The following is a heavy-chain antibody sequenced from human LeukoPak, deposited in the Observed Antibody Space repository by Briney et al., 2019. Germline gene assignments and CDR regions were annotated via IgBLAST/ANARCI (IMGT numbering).Heavy chain of an antibody. CDR2: IIPIFGTA. CDR3: ARENDILTGYSNWFDP. Sequence: SVTVSCKASGGTFSSYAISWVRQAPGQGLEWMGGIIPIFGTANYAQKFQGRVTITTDESTSTAYMELSSLRSEDTAVYYCARENDILTGYSNWFDPWGQGTLVTVSS. V-gene: IGHV1-69*05. CDR1: GGTFSSYA. J-gene: IGHJ5*02. D-gene: IGHD3-9*01.